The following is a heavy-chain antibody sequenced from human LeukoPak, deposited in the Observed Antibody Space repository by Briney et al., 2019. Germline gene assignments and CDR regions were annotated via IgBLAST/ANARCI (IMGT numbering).Heavy chain of an antibody. CDR3: ARLLYDWNESGFDY. CDR1: GFTFSSYS. Sequence: PGGSLRLSCAASGFTFSSYSMNWVRQAPGKGLEWVSYISSSSSTIYYADSVKGRFTISRDNAKNSLYLQMNSLRAEDTAVYYCARLLYDWNESGFDYWGQGTLVTVSS. D-gene: IGHD1-1*01. CDR2: ISSSSSTI. V-gene: IGHV3-48*04. J-gene: IGHJ4*02.